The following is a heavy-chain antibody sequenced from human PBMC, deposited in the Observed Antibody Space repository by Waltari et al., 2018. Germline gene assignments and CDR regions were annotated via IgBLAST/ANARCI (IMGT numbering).Heavy chain of an antibody. CDR1: GGTFSSYA. J-gene: IGHJ4*02. CDR2: IIPILGIA. V-gene: IGHV1-69*04. D-gene: IGHD2-15*01. Sequence: QVQLVQSGAEVKKPGSSVKVSCKASGGTFSSYAISWVRPAPGQGLEWMGGIIPILGIANYAQKFQGRVTITADESTSTAYMELSSLRSEDTAVYYCARDRYCSGGSCYYPFDYWGQGTLVTVSS. CDR3: ARDRYCSGGSCYYPFDY.